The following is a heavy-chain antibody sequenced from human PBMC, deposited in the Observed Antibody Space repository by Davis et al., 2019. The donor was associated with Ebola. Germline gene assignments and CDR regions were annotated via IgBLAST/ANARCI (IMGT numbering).Heavy chain of an antibody. Sequence: PGGSLRLSCAASGFTVSSNYMSWVRQAPGKGLEWVSVIYSGGSTYYADSVKGRFTISRDNSKNTLYLQMNSLRAEDTAVYYCARAQVWGIGAFDIWGQGTMVTVSS. D-gene: IGHD3-16*01. CDR3: ARAQVWGIGAFDI. J-gene: IGHJ3*02. V-gene: IGHV3-66*01. CDR1: GFTVSSNY. CDR2: IYSGGST.